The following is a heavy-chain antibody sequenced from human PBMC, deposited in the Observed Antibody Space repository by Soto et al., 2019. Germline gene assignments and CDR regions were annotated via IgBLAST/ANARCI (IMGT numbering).Heavy chain of an antibody. J-gene: IGHJ5*01. D-gene: IGHD3-22*01. V-gene: IGHV1-3*04. CDR2: INTGNGKT. CDR1: GYTFSAYG. Sequence: ASVKVSWKASGYTFSAYGIHWVRQAPGERLEWMGWINTGNGKTKYSQKFQGRVTITRDTSANTAYMELSSLRSEDTAVYYCARGTYDSSGYYSRWFESWG. CDR3: ARGTYDSSGYYSRWFES.